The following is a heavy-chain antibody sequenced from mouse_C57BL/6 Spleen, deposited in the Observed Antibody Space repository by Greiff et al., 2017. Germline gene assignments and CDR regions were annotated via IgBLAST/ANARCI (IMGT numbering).Heavy chain of an antibody. CDR2: ISSGGDYI. CDR1: GFTFSSYA. J-gene: IGHJ4*01. Sequence: DVMLVESGEGLVKPGGSLKLSCAASGFTFSSYAMSWVRQTPEKRLEWVAYISSGGDYIYYADTVKGRFTISRDNARNTLYLQMSSLKSEDTAMYYCTRGGYYGSRGDYYAMDYWGQGTSVTVSS. V-gene: IGHV5-9-1*02. CDR3: TRGGYYGSRGDYYAMDY. D-gene: IGHD1-1*01.